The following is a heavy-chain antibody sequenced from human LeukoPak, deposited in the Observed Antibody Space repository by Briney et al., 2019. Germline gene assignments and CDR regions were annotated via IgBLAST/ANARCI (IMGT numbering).Heavy chain of an antibody. D-gene: IGHD3-9*01. CDR3: ARVTRYTIEEYFDY. CDR1: GGSISSYY. V-gene: IGHV4-59*01. Sequence: SETLSLTCTVSGGSISSYYWSWIRQPPGKGLEWIGYIYYSGSTNYNPSLKSRVTISVKTSRNQFSLKLRSVTAADTAVYYCARVTRYTIEEYFDYWGQGTLVTVSS. J-gene: IGHJ4*02. CDR2: IYYSGST.